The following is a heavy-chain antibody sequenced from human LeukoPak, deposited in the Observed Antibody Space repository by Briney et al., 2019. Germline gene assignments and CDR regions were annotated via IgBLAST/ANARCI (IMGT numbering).Heavy chain of an antibody. V-gene: IGHV1-18*01. D-gene: IGHD1-26*01. CDR3: ARGQSGSSITYYFDY. CDR1: GYTFTSYG. Sequence: GASVKVSCKASGYTFTSYGISWVRQAPGQGLEWMGWISAYNGNTNYAQKLQGRVTMTTDTSTSTAYMELRSLRSDDTAVYYCARGQSGSSITYYFDYWGQGTLVTVSS. CDR2: ISAYNGNT. J-gene: IGHJ4*02.